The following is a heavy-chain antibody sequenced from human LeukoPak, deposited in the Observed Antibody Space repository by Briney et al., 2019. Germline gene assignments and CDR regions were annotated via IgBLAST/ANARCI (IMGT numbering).Heavy chain of an antibody. CDR1: GFTSSSYG. CDR2: IWYDGSNK. D-gene: IGHD6-6*01. Sequence: PGRSLRLSCAASGFTSSSYGMHWVRQAPGKGLEWVAVIWYDGSNKYYADSVKGRFTISRDNSKNTLYLQMNSLRAEDTAVYYCVRDLYSSSPYGMDVWGQGTTVTVSS. CDR3: VRDLYSSSPYGMDV. J-gene: IGHJ6*02. V-gene: IGHV3-33*01.